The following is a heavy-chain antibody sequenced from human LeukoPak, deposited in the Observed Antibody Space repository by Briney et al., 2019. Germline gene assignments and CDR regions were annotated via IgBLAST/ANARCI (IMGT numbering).Heavy chain of an antibody. Sequence: SETLSLTCTVSGGSISSYYWSWIRQPPGKGLEWIGYIYYSGSTNYNPSLKSRVTISVDTSKNQFSLKLSSVTAADTAVYYCARANSLYCSSSTCLFDYWGQGTLVTVSS. CDR3: ARANSLYCSSSTCLFDY. CDR1: GGSISSYY. D-gene: IGHD2-2*01. CDR2: IYYSGST. V-gene: IGHV4-59*01. J-gene: IGHJ4*02.